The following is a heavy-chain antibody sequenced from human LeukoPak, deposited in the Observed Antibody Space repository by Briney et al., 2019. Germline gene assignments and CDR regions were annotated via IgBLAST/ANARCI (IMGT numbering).Heavy chain of an antibody. V-gene: IGHV3-23*01. J-gene: IGHJ4*02. CDR2: ISGSGGST. D-gene: IGHD3-22*01. CDR3: AAYYYDSSGHYYFDY. CDR1: GFTFSSYA. Sequence: GGSLRLSCAASGFTFSSYAMSWVRQAPGKGLEWVSAISGSGGSTYYADSAKGRFTIPRDNSKNTLYLQMNSLRAEDTAVYYCAAYYYDSSGHYYFDYWGQGTLVTVSS.